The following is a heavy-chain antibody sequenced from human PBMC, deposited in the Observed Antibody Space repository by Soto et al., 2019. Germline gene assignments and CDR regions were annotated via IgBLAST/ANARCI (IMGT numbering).Heavy chain of an antibody. CDR3: AGCLHCSNGGRFDP. Sequence: SETLSLTCAVSGVSIGSPNWWTWVRQAPGKGLEWIGEMWPSGGTTYNPSLRNRVTISVDNSKNHLSLTLTSVTAADTAIYYCAGCLHCSNGGRFDPWGQGALVTVSS. V-gene: IGHV4-4*02. J-gene: IGHJ5*02. CDR2: MWPSGGT. CDR1: GVSIGSPNW. D-gene: IGHD2-8*01.